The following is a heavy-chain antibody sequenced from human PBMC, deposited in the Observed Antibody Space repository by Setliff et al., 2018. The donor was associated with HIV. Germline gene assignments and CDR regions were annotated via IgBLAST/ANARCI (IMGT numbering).Heavy chain of an antibody. CDR3: ASLFHDTSAPWLYYFDY. D-gene: IGHD3-22*01. V-gene: IGHV4-59*08. CDR1: GGSISSYY. J-gene: IGHJ4*02. CDR2: IFYTGST. Sequence: PSETLSLTCTVSGGSISSYYWTWLRQFPGKGLEWIGFIFYTGSTTYNPSLNSRVTISVDRSKNQFSLNLSSVTAADTALYYCASLFHDTSAPWLYYFDYWGQGTLVTVSS.